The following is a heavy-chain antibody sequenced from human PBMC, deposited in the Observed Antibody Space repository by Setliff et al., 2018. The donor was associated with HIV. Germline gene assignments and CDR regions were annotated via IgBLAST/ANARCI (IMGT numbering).Heavy chain of an antibody. CDR3: ARSGGLEMATMGYFDY. V-gene: IGHV3-23*01. CDR1: GFTFSAYA. J-gene: IGHJ4*02. Sequence: PGGSLRLSCAASGFTFSAYAMTWVRQAPGKGLEWVSATTSNGRTTDYAESVRGRFILSSDNSGNTLYLQMTSLRAEETATYYCARSGGLEMATMGYFDYWGQGTLVTVSS. CDR2: TTSNGRTT. D-gene: IGHD5-12*01.